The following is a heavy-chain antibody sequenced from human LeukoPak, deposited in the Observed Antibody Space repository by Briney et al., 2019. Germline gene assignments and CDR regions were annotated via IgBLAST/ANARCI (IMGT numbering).Heavy chain of an antibody. J-gene: IGHJ6*03. CDR1: GFTFSSHW. CDR2: INSDESST. Sequence: GGSLRLSCAASGFTFSSHWMNWVRQAPGKGPVWVSRINSDESSTNYADSVKGRFTISRDNAKNTLYLQMNNLRAEDTAIYYCARLITTRGAWANYYSYIDVWGKGTTVTVSS. CDR3: ARLITTRGAWANYYSYIDV. V-gene: IGHV3-74*01. D-gene: IGHD6-6*01.